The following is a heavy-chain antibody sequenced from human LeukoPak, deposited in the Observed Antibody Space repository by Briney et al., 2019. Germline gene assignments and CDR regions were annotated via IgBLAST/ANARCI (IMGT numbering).Heavy chain of an antibody. CDR3: ARGSNVIDY. Sequence: SETLSLTCTVSDGSISSSSYYWGWIRLPPGKGLEWIGSIYYSGNTYSNPSLKSRVTISVDTSKNQFSLRLTSVTAADTAVYYCARGSNVIDYWGQGTLATVSS. CDR1: DGSISSSSYY. V-gene: IGHV4-39*01. CDR2: IYYSGNT. D-gene: IGHD2/OR15-2a*01. J-gene: IGHJ4*02.